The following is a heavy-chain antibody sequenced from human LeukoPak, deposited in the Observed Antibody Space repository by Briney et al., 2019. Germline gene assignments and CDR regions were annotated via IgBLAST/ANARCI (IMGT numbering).Heavy chain of an antibody. Sequence: GSLRLSCAASGFTFSNYAMSWIRQPAGKGLEWIGRIYTSGSTNYNPSLKSRLTISVDTSKNQFSLKVRSVTAADTAVYYCASHSGGNSEVFDYWGQGTLVTVSS. V-gene: IGHV4-4*07. J-gene: IGHJ4*02. CDR2: IYTSGST. D-gene: IGHD4-23*01. CDR1: GFTFSNYA. CDR3: ASHSGGNSEVFDY.